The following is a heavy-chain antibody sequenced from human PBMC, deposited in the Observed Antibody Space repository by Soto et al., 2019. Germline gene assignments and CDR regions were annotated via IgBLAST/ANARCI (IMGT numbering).Heavy chain of an antibody. D-gene: IGHD3-22*01. CDR2: ISSSSSTI. J-gene: IGHJ4*02. V-gene: IGHV3-48*02. CDR3: ARGLYYYDSSGYWGY. CDR1: GFTFSSYS. Sequence: PVGSLRLSCAASGFTFSSYSMNWVRQAPGKGLEWVSYISSSSSTIYYADSVKGRFTISRDNAKNSLYLQMNSLRDEDTAVYYCARGLYYYDSSGYWGYWGQGTLVTVSS.